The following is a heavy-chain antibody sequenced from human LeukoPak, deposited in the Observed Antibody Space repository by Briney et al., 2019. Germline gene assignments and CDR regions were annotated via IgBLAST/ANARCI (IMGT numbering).Heavy chain of an antibody. V-gene: IGHV3-7*01. CDR1: GFIFSDYW. Sequence: PGGSLRLSCAASGFIFSDYWMSWVRQAPGKGLEWVANIKQDGSEKYYGDSVKGRFGGSRDNGRNSLYLQMNSLRAEDTALYYCARIREWMTAAGPRYGMDVWGQGTTITVSS. J-gene: IGHJ6*02. D-gene: IGHD6-13*01. CDR3: ARIREWMTAAGPRYGMDV. CDR2: IKQDGSEK.